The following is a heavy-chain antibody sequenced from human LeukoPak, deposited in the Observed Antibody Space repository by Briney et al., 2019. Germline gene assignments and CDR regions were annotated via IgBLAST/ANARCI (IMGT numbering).Heavy chain of an antibody. V-gene: IGHV3-23*01. Sequence: GGSLRLSCTASGFTFNRYAMSWVRQAPGKGLEWISSISGSGDRTYYADSVKGRFTISRDNSRNTVYVQMNSLGAEDTALYYCAKARDGFGVDTIDYWGQGTLVTASS. CDR3: AKARDGFGVDTIDY. D-gene: IGHD3-3*01. J-gene: IGHJ4*02. CDR1: GFTFNRYA. CDR2: ISGSGDRT.